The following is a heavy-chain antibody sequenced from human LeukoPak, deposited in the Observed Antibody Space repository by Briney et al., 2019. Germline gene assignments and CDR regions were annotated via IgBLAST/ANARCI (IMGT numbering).Heavy chain of an antibody. CDR3: ARDYGGNSGWFDP. V-gene: IGHV3-21*01. J-gene: IGHJ5*02. Sequence: PGGSLRLSCAASGFTFSSYAMNWVRRAPGKGLECVSSISSTSIYIYYADSVKGRFTISRDNSKNSLYLQMNSLRAEDTAVYYCARDYGGNSGWFDPWGQGTLVTVSS. CDR1: GFTFSSYA. CDR2: ISSTSIYI. D-gene: IGHD4-23*01.